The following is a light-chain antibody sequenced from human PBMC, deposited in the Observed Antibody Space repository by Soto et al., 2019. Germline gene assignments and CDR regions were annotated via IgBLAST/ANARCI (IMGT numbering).Light chain of an antibody. Sequence: IVLTQSPATLSVSPGDRSTLSCRANQDIGSTIAWYQQRSGQAHRLLIFDASIRLPTVPARFRGSVSGTEFTLTTSGLPSEAFALYFCQQYTDWPRTVGQGTKVDTK. CDR3: QQYTDWPRT. CDR1: QDIGST. J-gene: IGKJ1*01. CDR2: DAS. V-gene: IGKV3-15*01.